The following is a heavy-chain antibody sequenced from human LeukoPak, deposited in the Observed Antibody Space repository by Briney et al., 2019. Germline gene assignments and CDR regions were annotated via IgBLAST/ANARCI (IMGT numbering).Heavy chain of an antibody. CDR1: GGSFSGYY. V-gene: IGHV4-34*01. D-gene: IGHD5-18*01. J-gene: IGHJ5*02. CDR3: ARGLVIQLRGRRFDP. Sequence: PSETLSLTCAVYGGSFSGYYWSWIRQPPGKGLEWIGEINHSGSTNYNPSLKGRVTISVDTSKNQFSLKLSSVTAADTAVYYCARGLVIQLRGRRFDPWGQGTLVTVSS. CDR2: INHSGST.